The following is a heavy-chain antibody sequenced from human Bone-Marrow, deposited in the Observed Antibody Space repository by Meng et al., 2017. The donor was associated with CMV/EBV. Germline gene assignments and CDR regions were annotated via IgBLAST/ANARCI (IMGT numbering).Heavy chain of an antibody. CDR2: IYYSGST. D-gene: IGHD5-24*01. V-gene: IGHV4-39*07. CDR1: GDSISSSSYY. CDR3: ARGGLRRWLQHNWFDP. J-gene: IGHJ5*02. Sequence: GPLRLSCTVSGDSISSSSYYWGWIRQPPGKGLEWIGSIYYSGSTYYNPSLKSRVTISVDTSKNQFSLKLSSVTAADTAVYYCARGGLRRWLQHNWFDPWGQGTLVTVSS.